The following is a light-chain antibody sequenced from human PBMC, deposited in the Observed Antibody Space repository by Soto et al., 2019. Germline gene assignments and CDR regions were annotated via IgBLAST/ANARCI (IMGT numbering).Light chain of an antibody. V-gene: IGKV3D-20*02. Sequence: IVLTQTPGTLSLSPGERATLSCRASQRVGSNYLAWYQQKPGQPPRLLIRGASSRASGIPDRFSGSGFGTDFTLTISSLEPEDFAVYYCQQRSNWPLTFGGGTKVDIK. CDR2: GAS. CDR1: QRVGSNY. CDR3: QQRSNWPLT. J-gene: IGKJ4*01.